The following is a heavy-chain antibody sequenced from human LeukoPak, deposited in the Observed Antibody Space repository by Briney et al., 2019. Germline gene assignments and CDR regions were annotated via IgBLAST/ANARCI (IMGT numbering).Heavy chain of an antibody. Sequence: GGSLRLSCEGSAFIFGGHWMNWVRQTPGKGLEWVASIKEDGSERQYVDSVKGRFSISRDNTKGSLFLQLNSLRAEDTAVYYCARVKLRFLEQFDYWGQGTLVTVSS. CDR3: ARVKLRFLEQFDY. CDR2: IKEDGSER. CDR1: AFIFGGHW. V-gene: IGHV3-7*03. D-gene: IGHD3-3*01. J-gene: IGHJ4*02.